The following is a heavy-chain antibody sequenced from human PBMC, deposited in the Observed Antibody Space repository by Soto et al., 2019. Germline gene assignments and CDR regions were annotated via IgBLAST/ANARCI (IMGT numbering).Heavy chain of an antibody. J-gene: IGHJ6*02. V-gene: IGHV3-30-3*01. CDR1: GFTFSSSA. Sequence: GGSLRLSCAASGFTFSSSAMHWVRQVPGKGLEWVAVISFDGSYNYYADTVKGRFTISRDNSKNTLYLQMNSLRAEDTAVYYCARGQLWFKNFPVGGMDVWGQGTTVTVSS. D-gene: IGHD5-18*01. CDR2: ISFDGSYN. CDR3: ARGQLWFKNFPVGGMDV.